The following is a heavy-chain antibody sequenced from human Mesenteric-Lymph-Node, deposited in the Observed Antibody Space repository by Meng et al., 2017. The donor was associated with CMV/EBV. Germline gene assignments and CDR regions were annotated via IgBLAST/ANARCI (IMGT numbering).Heavy chain of an antibody. D-gene: IGHD5-18*01. J-gene: IGHJ4*02. CDR2: VYYNGNT. CDR3: ATTSYGPSF. V-gene: IGHV4-39*01. Sequence: LTWTVSGGSINSDLYFWGWIRQPPGKGLEWIGSVYYNGNTYYNPSLNSRVTISVDTSKNHFSLKLNSVTAADTAIYYCATTSYGPSFWGQGTLVTVSS. CDR1: GGSINSDLYF.